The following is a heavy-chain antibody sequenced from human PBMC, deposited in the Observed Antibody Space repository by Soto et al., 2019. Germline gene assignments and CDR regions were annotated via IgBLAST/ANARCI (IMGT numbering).Heavy chain of an antibody. D-gene: IGHD6-19*01. CDR2: ISGSGIST. J-gene: IGHJ4*02. Sequence: EVQLLESGGGLVQPGGSLRLSCAASGFTFISYSMSWVRQAPGQGLEWVSAISGSGISTYYADSVKGRFTISRDKSKNTLYLQMNSLRAEDTAAYYCAKEVGYSSGWSEFDYWGQGPLVTVSS. CDR3: AKEVGYSSGWSEFDY. CDR1: GFTFISYS. V-gene: IGHV3-23*01.